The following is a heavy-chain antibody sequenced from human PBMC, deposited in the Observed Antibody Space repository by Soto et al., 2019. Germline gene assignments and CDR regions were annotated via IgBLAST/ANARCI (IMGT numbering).Heavy chain of an antibody. Sequence: GESLKISCKGSGYSFTIYWIGWVRQMPGKGLEWMGIIYPGDSDTRYSPSFQDQVTISADKSISTAYLQWSSLKASDTAMYYCARQGPRVYYGSSDYYYYGMDVWGQGTTVTVSS. D-gene: IGHD3-22*01. V-gene: IGHV5-51*01. J-gene: IGHJ6*02. CDR1: GYSFTIYW. CDR2: IYPGDSDT. CDR3: ARQGPRVYYGSSDYYYYGMDV.